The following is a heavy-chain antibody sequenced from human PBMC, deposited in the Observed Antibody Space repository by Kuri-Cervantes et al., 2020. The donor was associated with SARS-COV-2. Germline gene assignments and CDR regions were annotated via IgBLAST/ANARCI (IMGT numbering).Heavy chain of an antibody. D-gene: IGHD6-19*01. J-gene: IGHJ4*02. CDR3: VRSGAVAGTFDY. CDR1: GFTFSSYA. V-gene: IGHV3-64D*08. CDR2: ISSNGGST. Sequence: GGPLRFSCSASGFTFSSYAMHWFRQAPGKGLEYVSAISSNGGSTYYADTVKGRFTISRDNTKVSLYLQMSSLKAEDTAVYYSVRSGAVAGTFDYWGQGTLVTVSS.